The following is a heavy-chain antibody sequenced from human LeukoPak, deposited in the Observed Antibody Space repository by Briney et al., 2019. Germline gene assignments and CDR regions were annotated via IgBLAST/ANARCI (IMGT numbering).Heavy chain of an antibody. CDR2: IYYSGST. CDR1: GGSISSSSYY. J-gene: IGHJ4*02. CDR3: ARFWWELLPPDY. V-gene: IGHV4-39*01. D-gene: IGHD1-26*01. Sequence: SETLSLNCTVSGGSISSSSYYWGWIRQPPGKGLEWIGSIYYSGSTYYNPSLKSRVTISVDTSKNQFSLKLSSVTAADTAVYYCARFWWELLPPDYWGQGTLVTVSS.